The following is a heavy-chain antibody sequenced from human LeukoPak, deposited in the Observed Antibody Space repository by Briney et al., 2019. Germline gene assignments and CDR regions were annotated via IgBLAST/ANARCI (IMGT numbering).Heavy chain of an antibody. Sequence: TGGSLRLSCTASGFTFNNYVMSWVRQAPGKGLEWVSSIKISGYADYADSVKGRFTISRDNSKNTLYLQMNSLRVGDTAVYYCAKVRPPPGSGWYGGDDSWGQGTLVTVSS. CDR2: IKISGYA. D-gene: IGHD6-19*01. J-gene: IGHJ4*02. V-gene: IGHV3-23*01. CDR1: GFTFNNYV. CDR3: AKVRPPPGSGWYGGDDS.